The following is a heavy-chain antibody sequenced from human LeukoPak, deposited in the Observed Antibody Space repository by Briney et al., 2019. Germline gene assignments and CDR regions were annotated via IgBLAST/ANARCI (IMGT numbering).Heavy chain of an antibody. CDR1: GGSISSYY. D-gene: IGHD3-16*01. J-gene: IGHJ3*02. CDR2: IHYSGST. V-gene: IGHV4-59*01. Sequence: SETLSLTCTVSGGSISSYYWSWIRQPPGKGLEWVGYIHYSGSTNYNPSLKSRVTISVDTSKNQFSLKLSSVTAADTAVYYCARSFGAFDIWGQGTMVTVSS. CDR3: ARSFGAFDI.